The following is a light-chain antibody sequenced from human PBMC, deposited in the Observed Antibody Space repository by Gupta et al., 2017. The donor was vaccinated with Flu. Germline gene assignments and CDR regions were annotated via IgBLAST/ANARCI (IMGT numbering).Light chain of an antibody. Sequence: QQHQGHPPKLLSYRNHHRPSGISARFSASRSGNTASLTITGLQPEDEADYYCSAWDSSLRAHVFGGGTKLTVL. CDR3: SAWDSSLRAHV. CDR2: RNH. V-gene: IGLV10-54*04. J-gene: IGLJ3*02.